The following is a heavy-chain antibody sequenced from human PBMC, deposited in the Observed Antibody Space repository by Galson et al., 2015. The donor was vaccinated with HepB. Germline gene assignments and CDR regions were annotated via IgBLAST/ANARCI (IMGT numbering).Heavy chain of an antibody. CDR1: GFTFSSYW. V-gene: IGHV3-7*01. CDR2: IKQDGSEK. J-gene: IGHJ3*02. CDR3: ATHCLTTSPGDAFDI. D-gene: IGHD4-11*01. Sequence: SLRLSCAASGFTFSSYWMSWVRQAPGKGLEWVANIKQDGSEKYYVDSVKGRFTISRDNAKNSLYLQMNSLRAEDTAVYYCATHCLTTSPGDAFDIWGQGTMVTVSS.